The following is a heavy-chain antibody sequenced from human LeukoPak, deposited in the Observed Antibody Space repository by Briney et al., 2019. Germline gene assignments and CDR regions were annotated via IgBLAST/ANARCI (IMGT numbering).Heavy chain of an antibody. CDR1: GGFISSYY. Sequence: KPSETLSLTCTVSGGFISSYYWSWIRQPAGKGLEWIGRIYTSGSTNYNPSLKSRVTMSVDTSKNQFSLKLSSVTAADTAVYYCARSTPRGNYVDYWAREPWSPSPQ. J-gene: IGHJ4*02. V-gene: IGHV4-4*07. CDR3: ARSTPRGNYVDY. D-gene: IGHD6-13*01. CDR2: IYTSGST.